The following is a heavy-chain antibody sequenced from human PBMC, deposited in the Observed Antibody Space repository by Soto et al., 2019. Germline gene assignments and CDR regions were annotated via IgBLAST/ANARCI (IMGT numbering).Heavy chain of an antibody. CDR1: GFTFSSYD. CDR2: IGTAGDT. V-gene: IGHV3-13*01. CDR3: ARGPYGSGSPIAPYYFDY. D-gene: IGHD3-10*01. Sequence: EVQLVESGGGLVQPGGSLRLSCAASGFTFSSYDMHWVRQATGKCLEWVSAIGTAGDTYYPGSVKGRFTISRENAKNSLYLQMNSLRAGDTAVYYCARGPYGSGSPIAPYYFDYWGQGTLVTVSS. J-gene: IGHJ4*02.